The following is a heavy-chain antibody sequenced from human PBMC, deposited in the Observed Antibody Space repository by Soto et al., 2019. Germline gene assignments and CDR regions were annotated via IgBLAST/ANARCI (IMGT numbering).Heavy chain of an antibody. CDR1: GFIFTNYA. Sequence: LRLSCAASGFIFTNYAMNWVRQAPGKGLEWVSSISSSSSYIYYADSVKGRFTISRDNAKNSLYLQMNSLRAEDTAVYYCARGGDSSGYSVGMDVWGQGTTVTVSS. CDR2: ISSSSSYI. CDR3: ARGGDSSGYSVGMDV. J-gene: IGHJ6*02. D-gene: IGHD3-22*01. V-gene: IGHV3-21*01.